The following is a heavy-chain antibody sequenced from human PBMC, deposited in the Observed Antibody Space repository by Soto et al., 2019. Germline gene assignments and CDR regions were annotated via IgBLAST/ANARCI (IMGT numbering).Heavy chain of an antibody. CDR3: ARGVVGTTLHDAFDI. V-gene: IGHV4-30-4*01. D-gene: IGHD1-26*01. CDR2: IYYNGNT. CDR1: GVSISSGDYY. J-gene: IGHJ3*02. Sequence: PSETLSLTCAVSGVSISSGDYYWTWIRQPPGKGLEYIGYIYYNGNTYYNPSLKSRVTISLDTSKNHFSLSLRSVTAADTAVYYCARGVVGTTLHDAFDIWGQGTMVTVSS.